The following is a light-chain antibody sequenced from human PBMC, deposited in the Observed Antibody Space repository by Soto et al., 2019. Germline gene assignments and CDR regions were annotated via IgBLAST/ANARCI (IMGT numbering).Light chain of an antibody. Sequence: DIQMTQSPSTLSASVGDRFAVTCRASQSISSWLAWYQQKPGKAPKLPIYDACSLESGVPSRFSGSGSGTEFSLNISSLQPDDFATYFCQQYDSFSITFGQGTRLEIK. CDR2: DAC. CDR3: QQYDSFSIT. CDR1: QSISSW. V-gene: IGKV1-5*01. J-gene: IGKJ5*01.